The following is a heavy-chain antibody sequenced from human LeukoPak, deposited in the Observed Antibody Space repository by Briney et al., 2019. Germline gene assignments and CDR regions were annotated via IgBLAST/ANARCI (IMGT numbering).Heavy chain of an antibody. Sequence: SETLSLTCAVYGGSFSGYYWSWIRQPPGKGLEWIGEINHSGSTNYNPSLKSRVTISVDTSKNQFSLKLSSVTAADTAVYYCARDRGFGDPTYYFDYWGQGTLVTVSS. J-gene: IGHJ4*02. D-gene: IGHD3-10*01. CDR3: ARDRGFGDPTYYFDY. CDR2: INHSGST. CDR1: GGSFSGYY. V-gene: IGHV4-34*01.